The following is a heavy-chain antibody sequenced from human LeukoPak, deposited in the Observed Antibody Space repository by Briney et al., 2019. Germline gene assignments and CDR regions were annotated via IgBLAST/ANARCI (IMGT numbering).Heavy chain of an antibody. CDR3: ARDRRAAGGFFSPEY. V-gene: IGHV1-69*11. D-gene: IGHD6-13*01. CDR2: IIPILATE. CDR1: GGTFSSYA. J-gene: IGHJ4*02. Sequence: SVKVSCKASGGTFSSYAFSWVRQAPGQGFEWMGRIIPILATEFYAQKVQDRLTITADPSTSTAYMELSSLRSDDTAVYYCARDRRAAGGFFSPEYWGQGTQVTVSS.